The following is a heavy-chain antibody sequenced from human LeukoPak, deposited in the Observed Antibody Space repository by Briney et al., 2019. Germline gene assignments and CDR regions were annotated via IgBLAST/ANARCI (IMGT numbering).Heavy chain of an antibody. CDR2: INPSGGST. J-gene: IGHJ4*02. CDR3: ARVSQRAYCSSTSCPIDY. V-gene: IGHV1-46*01. Sequence: ASVKVSCKASGYTFTGNYMHWVRQAPGQGLEWMGIINPSGGSTSYAQKFQGRVTMTRDTSTSTVYMELSSLRSEDTAVYYCARVSQRAYCSSTSCPIDYWGQGTLVTVSS. D-gene: IGHD2-2*01. CDR1: GYTFTGNY.